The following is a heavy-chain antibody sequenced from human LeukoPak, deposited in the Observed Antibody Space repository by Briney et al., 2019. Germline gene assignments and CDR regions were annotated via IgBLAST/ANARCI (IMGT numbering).Heavy chain of an antibody. J-gene: IGHJ6*02. Sequence: GGSLRLSCAASGFIFSSYAMSWVRQAPGKGLEWVSVISGSGGSTYYADSVKGRFTISRDNAKNSLYLQMDSLRAEDTAVYYCARGKDFSHYGMDVWGQGTTVTVSS. V-gene: IGHV3-23*01. D-gene: IGHD3-3*01. CDR1: GFIFSSYA. CDR2: ISGSGGST. CDR3: ARGKDFSHYGMDV.